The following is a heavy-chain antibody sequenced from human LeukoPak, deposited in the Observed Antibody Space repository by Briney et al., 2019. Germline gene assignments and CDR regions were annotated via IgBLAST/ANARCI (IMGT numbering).Heavy chain of an antibody. CDR1: GFTFSDYY. D-gene: IGHD3-22*01. CDR3: ARGGGVTYYDSTGYLWYFDY. CDR2: ISTTSTYT. J-gene: IGHJ4*02. Sequence: GGSLRLSCAASGFTFSDYYMSYIRQAPGKGLEWVSYISTTSTYTDYADSVRGRFTISRDNAKNLLYLQMNSLRPEDTAVYYCARGGGVTYYDSTGYLWYFDYWGQGTLVTVSS. V-gene: IGHV3-11*05.